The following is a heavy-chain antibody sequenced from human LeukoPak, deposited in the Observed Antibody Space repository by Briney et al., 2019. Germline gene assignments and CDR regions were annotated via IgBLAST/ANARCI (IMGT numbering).Heavy chain of an antibody. J-gene: IGHJ4*02. V-gene: IGHV3-13*01. CDR3: ERAQGSGWYDY. CDR2: SGTAGDT. CDR1: GFTFSSYC. D-gene: IGHD6-19*01. Sequence: GGSLRLSCAASGFTFSSYCMHWVRQATGKGLEWVSGSGTAGDTYYPASVKGRFTISRENAKNSLYLQMNSLRAGYTAVYYCERAQGSGWYDYWGQGTLVTVSS.